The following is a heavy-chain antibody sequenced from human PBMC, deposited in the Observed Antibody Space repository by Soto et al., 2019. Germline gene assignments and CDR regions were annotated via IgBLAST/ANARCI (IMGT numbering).Heavy chain of an antibody. J-gene: IGHJ5*02. D-gene: IGHD6-6*01. CDR2: IYPCDSDT. Sequence: GESLKISCKGSVYSFTSYCIGWVRQMPGKGLEWMGIIYPCDSDTRYSPSFQGQVTISADKSISTAYLQWSSLKASATAMYYCARQKEYSSSPVYNRFAPWGQGTLVTLSS. V-gene: IGHV5-51*01. CDR1: VYSFTSYC. CDR3: ARQKEYSSSPVYNRFAP.